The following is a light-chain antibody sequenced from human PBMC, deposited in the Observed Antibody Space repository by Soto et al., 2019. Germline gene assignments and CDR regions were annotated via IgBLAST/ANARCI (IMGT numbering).Light chain of an antibody. V-gene: IGKV3-20*01. CDR3: EQYGSSPRT. Sequence: EIVLTQSPATLSLSPGERATLSCRASQSVSRDYFAWYQQRPGQAPRLIIYGISIRATGIPDRFSGSGSGTEFTLTISRLEPEDFAVYYCEQYGSSPRTFGQGTKVDIK. J-gene: IGKJ1*01. CDR2: GIS. CDR1: QSVSRDY.